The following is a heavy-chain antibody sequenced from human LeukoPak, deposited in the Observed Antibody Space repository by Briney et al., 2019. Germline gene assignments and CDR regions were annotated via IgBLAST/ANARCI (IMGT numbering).Heavy chain of an antibody. Sequence: ASVKVSCKASGYTFTSYGISWVRQAPGQGLEWMGWINPNSGGTNYAQKFQGRVTMTRDTSISTAYMELSRLRSDDTAVYYCARDRKDIVVVVAASGKPGLVDYWGQGTLVTVSS. V-gene: IGHV1-2*02. D-gene: IGHD2-15*01. J-gene: IGHJ4*02. CDR1: GYTFTSYG. CDR3: ARDRKDIVVVVAASGKPGLVDY. CDR2: INPNSGGT.